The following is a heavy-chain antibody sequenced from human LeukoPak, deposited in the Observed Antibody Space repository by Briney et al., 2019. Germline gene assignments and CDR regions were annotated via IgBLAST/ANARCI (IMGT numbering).Heavy chain of an antibody. CDR3: ASTYYDILTGYYSPFDY. J-gene: IGHJ4*02. CDR1: GYTFTSYY. CDR2: INPSGGST. D-gene: IGHD3-9*01. V-gene: IGHV1-46*01. Sequence: GASVKVSCKASGYTFTSYYMHWVRQAPGQGLEWMGIINPSGGSTSYAQKFQGRVTMTRDTSTSTVYMELSSLRSEDMAVYYCASTYYDILTGYYSPFDYWGQGTLVTVSS.